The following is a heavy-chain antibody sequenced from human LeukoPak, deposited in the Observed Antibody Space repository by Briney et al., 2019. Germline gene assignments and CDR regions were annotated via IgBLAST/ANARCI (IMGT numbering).Heavy chain of an antibody. V-gene: IGHV4-59*01. CDR1: RGSISSYY. Sequence: PSETLSLTCTVSRGSISSYYWSWIRQAPEKGLEWIGYIDKSGSINSNPSLKSRVTMSVDTTKNQFSLKLNSVTAADTAMYYCVRGRITIFGVVIPHFDNWGQGTLVTVSS. CDR2: IDKSGSI. CDR3: VRGRITIFGVVIPHFDN. J-gene: IGHJ4*02. D-gene: IGHD3-3*01.